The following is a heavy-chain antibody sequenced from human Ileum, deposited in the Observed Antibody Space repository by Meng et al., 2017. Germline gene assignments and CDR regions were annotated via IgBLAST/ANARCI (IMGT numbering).Heavy chain of an antibody. CDR3: AIITAGGA. CDR2: INPNSGGT. J-gene: IGHJ5*02. Sequence: QVQLVQAGAEVKKPGASVKVSCKASGYTFTGYHMHWVRQAPGQGLGWMGRINPNSGGTIYAQKFQGRVTMTRDTSISTGYMELSRLRSDDTAVYYCAIITAGGAWGQGTLVTVSS. D-gene: IGHD1-20*01. CDR1: GYTFTGYH. V-gene: IGHV1-2*06.